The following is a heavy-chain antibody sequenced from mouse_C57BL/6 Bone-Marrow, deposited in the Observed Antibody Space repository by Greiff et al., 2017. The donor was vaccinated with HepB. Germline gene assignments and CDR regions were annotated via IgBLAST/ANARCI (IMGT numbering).Heavy chain of an antibody. J-gene: IGHJ2*01. CDR1: GYSITSGYY. D-gene: IGHD2-2*01. CDR2: ISYDGSN. Sequence: ESGPGLVKPSQSLSLTCSVTGYSITSGYYWNWIRQFPGNKLEWMGYISYDGSNNYNPSLKNRISITRDTSKNQFFLKLNSVTTEDTATYYCARGLLWFPRGFDYWGQGTTLTVSS. CDR3: ARGLLWFPRGFDY. V-gene: IGHV3-6*01.